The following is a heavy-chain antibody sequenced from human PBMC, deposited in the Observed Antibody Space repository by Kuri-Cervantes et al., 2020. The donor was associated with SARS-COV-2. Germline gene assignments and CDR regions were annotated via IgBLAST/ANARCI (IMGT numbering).Heavy chain of an antibody. Sequence: GESLKISCAASGFTFSSYSMNWVRQAPGKGLEWVSYISSSSSTINYADSVKGRFTISRDNAKNSLYLQMNSLRDEDTAVYYCARDGGGYYDSSGYYGQLGFDYWGQGTLVTVSS. CDR1: GFTFSSYS. CDR3: ARDGGGYYDSSGYYGQLGFDY. J-gene: IGHJ4*02. V-gene: IGHV3-48*02. CDR2: ISSSSSTI. D-gene: IGHD3-22*01.